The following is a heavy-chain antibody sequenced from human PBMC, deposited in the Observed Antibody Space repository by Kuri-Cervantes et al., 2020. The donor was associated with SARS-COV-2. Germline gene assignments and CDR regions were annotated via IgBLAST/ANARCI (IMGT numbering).Heavy chain of an antibody. D-gene: IGHD2-2*01. V-gene: IGHV1-3*01. CDR2: INAGNGNT. J-gene: IGHJ6*02. Sequence: ASVKVSCKASGYTFTSYAMHWVRQAPGQRLEWMGWINAGNGNTKYSQKFQGRVTITRDTSASTAYMELSSLRSEDTAVYYCARDGRYCSSTSCYEDVFGYYYYYYGMDVWGQGTTVTVSS. CDR3: ARDGRYCSSTSCYEDVFGYYYYYYGMDV. CDR1: GYTFTSYA.